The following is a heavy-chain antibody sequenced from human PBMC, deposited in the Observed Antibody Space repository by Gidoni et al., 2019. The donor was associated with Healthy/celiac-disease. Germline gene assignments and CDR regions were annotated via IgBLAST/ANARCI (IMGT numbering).Heavy chain of an antibody. J-gene: IGHJ4*02. CDR1: GFTFRRYA. CDR3: AKSDGRYYDILTGYYDY. V-gene: IGHV3-23*01. D-gene: IGHD3-9*01. CDR2: ISGSGGST. Sequence: EVQLLESGGGLVQPGGSLRLSCAASGFTFRRYAMSWVRQAPGKGLEWVSAISGSGGSTYYADSVKGRFTISRDNSKNTLYLQMNRLRAEDTAVYYCAKSDGRYYDILTGYYDYWGQGTLVTVSS.